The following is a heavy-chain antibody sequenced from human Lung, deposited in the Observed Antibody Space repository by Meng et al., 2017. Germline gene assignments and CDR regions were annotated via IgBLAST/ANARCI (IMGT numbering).Heavy chain of an antibody. CDR3: VRRTYSSGWYVDY. D-gene: IGHD6-19*01. Sequence: GHLPELGVCLLKPSETLSLTFAGYGVSFSGYYWSWSRQPPGKGLEWIGEIIDSGSTNYNPSLKSRVTISVDTSKNQFSLRVTSVTAADRAVYYCVRRTYSSGWYVDYWGQGTLVTVSS. CDR1: GVSFSGYY. CDR2: IIDSGST. V-gene: IGHV4-34*02. J-gene: IGHJ4*02.